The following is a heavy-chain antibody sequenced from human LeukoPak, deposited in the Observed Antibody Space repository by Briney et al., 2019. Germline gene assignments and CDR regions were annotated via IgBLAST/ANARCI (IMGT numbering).Heavy chain of an antibody. J-gene: IGHJ5*02. CDR3: ARGSIAAAEGSHWFDP. D-gene: IGHD6-13*01. V-gene: IGHV4-59*01. CDR1: GGSISSYY. CDR2: IYYSGST. Sequence: PSETLSLTCTVSGGSISSYYWSWIRQPPGKGLEWIGYIYYSGSTNYNPSLKSRVTISVDTSKNQFSLKLSSVTAADTAVYYCARGSIAAAEGSHWFDPWGQGTLVTVSP.